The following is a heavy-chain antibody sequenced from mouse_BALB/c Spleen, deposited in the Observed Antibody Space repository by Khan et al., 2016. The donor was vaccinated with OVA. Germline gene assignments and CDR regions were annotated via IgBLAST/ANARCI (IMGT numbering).Heavy chain of an antibody. V-gene: IGHV5-17*02. D-gene: IGHD1-1*01. Sequence: EVELVESGGGLVQPGGSRKLSCVASGFTFSNFGMHWVRQAPEKGLEWVAYLSGDSSTIYYTDTVKGRFTISRDNPKNTLFLQLTSLGSDDMAMYYCARSFFYGYYFDQWGQGTTLTVSS. J-gene: IGHJ2*01. CDR3: ARSFFYGYYFDQ. CDR1: GFTFSNFG. CDR2: LSGDSSTI.